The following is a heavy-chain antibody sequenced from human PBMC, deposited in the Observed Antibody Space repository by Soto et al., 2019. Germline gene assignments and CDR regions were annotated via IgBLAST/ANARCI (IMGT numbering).Heavy chain of an antibody. J-gene: IGHJ3*02. D-gene: IGHD6-6*01. V-gene: IGHV3-74*03. Sequence: VQLVESGGGLVQPGGSLRLSCAASGFTFTSHWLHWVRQAPGEGLVWVSRMSPDGSDTKFADSVKGRFTISGDNAKSTLYLDMNSLRAEDTGVYYCARPKTKVYSAFDTWGQGTMVTVSS. CDR1: GFTFTSHW. CDR3: ARPKTKVYSAFDT. CDR2: MSPDGSDT.